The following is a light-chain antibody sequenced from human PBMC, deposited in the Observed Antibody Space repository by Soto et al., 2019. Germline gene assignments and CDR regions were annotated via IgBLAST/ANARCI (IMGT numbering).Light chain of an antibody. V-gene: IGKV3-11*01. CDR1: QSVSSD. CDR2: DAS. CDR3: QQRSNWPPWP. J-gene: IGKJ1*01. Sequence: EIVLTQSPATLSLSPGERATLSCRASQSVSSDLAWYQQKPGQAPRLLIYDASNRATGIPARFSGIGSGTDCTLTISSLEPEDFALYYCQQRSNWPPWPFGQGTNVEIK.